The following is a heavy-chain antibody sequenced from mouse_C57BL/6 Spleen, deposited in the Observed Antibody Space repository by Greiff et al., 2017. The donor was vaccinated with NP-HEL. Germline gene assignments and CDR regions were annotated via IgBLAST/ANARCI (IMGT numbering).Heavy chain of an antibody. Sequence: EVHLVESGGGLVQPGGSLSLSCAASGFTFTDYYMSWVRQPPGKALEWLGFIRNKANGYTTEYSASVKGRFTISRDNSQSILYLQMNALRAEDSATYYCARSYYSNYYFDYWGQGTTLTVSS. CDR2: IRNKANGYTT. V-gene: IGHV7-3*01. J-gene: IGHJ2*01. CDR3: ARSYYSNYYFDY. D-gene: IGHD2-5*01. CDR1: GFTFTDYY.